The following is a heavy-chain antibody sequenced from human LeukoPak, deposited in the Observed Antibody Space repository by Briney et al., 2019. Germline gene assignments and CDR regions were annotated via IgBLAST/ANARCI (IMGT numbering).Heavy chain of an antibody. CDR1: GYTFTSYG. CDR3: ARDDYGGNSGSFDI. Sequence: ASVKVSCRASGYTFTSYGISWVRQAPGQGLEWMGWISAYNGNTNYAQKLQGRVTMTTDTSTSTAYMELRSLRSDDTAVYYCARDDYGGNSGSFDIWGQGTMVTVSS. V-gene: IGHV1-18*01. J-gene: IGHJ3*02. D-gene: IGHD4-23*01. CDR2: ISAYNGNT.